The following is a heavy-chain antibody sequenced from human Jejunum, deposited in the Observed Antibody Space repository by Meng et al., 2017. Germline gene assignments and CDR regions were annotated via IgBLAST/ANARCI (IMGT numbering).Heavy chain of an antibody. Sequence: ASVKVSCKPSGFTFISYAIYWVRQAPGQSLEWMGWITAGNGNTKYSQNFHGRVTITRDISASTAYMELSSLRFEDTAVYYCARDMPYSSGSFDKWGQGTLVTVSS. J-gene: IGHJ4*02. CDR2: ITAGNGNT. V-gene: IGHV1-3*01. D-gene: IGHD3-10*01. CDR1: GFTFISYA. CDR3: ARDMPYSSGSFDK.